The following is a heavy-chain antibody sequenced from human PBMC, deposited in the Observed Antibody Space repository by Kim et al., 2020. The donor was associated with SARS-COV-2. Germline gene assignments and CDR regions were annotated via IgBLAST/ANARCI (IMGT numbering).Heavy chain of an antibody. V-gene: IGHV3-30*18. D-gene: IGHD3-16*01. J-gene: IGHJ6*02. CDR2: ISYDGSNK. Sequence: GGSLRLSCAASGFTFSSYGMHWVRQAPGKGLEWVAVISYDGSNKYYADSVKGRFTISRDNSKNTLYLQMNSLRAEDTAVYYCAKQSTDSLVPSLAMDVWGQGTTVTVSS. CDR3: AKQSTDSLVPSLAMDV. CDR1: GFTFSSYG.